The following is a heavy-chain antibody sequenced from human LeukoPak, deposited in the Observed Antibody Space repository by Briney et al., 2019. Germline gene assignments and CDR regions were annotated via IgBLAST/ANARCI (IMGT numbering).Heavy chain of an antibody. D-gene: IGHD2-2*03. V-gene: IGHV3-23*01. CDR2: ISPGGEIP. J-gene: IGHJ6*03. CDR1: GFTFSIHG. CDR3: ATHGSAHYYMDV. Sequence: GGSLRLSCAASGFTFSIHGMNWVRQAPGKGLEWVSGISPGGEIPYYADSVKGRFTISRDNSKNTLHLQMNSLRAEDTAVYYCATHGSAHYYMDVWGKGTTVTISS.